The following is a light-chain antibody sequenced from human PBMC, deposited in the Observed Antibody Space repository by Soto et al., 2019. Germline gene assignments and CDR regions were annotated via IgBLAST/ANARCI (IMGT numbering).Light chain of an antibody. CDR1: QSISTW. Sequence: DIQMTQSPSTLSASVGDTVTITCRASQSISTWLAWYQQKPGKAPKLLIYNASSLQGGVPSRFSGIGSGTEFTLTISSLQPDDFATYYCQQYNFYSRTFGQGTKVEIK. J-gene: IGKJ1*01. CDR3: QQYNFYSRT. V-gene: IGKV1-5*03. CDR2: NAS.